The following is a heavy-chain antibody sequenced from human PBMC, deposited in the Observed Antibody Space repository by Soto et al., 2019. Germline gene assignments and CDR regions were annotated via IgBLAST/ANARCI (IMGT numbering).Heavy chain of an antibody. CDR3: TTGPMIVVVITTSLVDY. J-gene: IGHJ4*02. CDR1: GFTFSNAW. V-gene: IGHV3-15*07. D-gene: IGHD3-22*01. Sequence: GGSLRLSCAASGFTFSNAWMNWVRQAPGKGLEWVGRIKSKTDGGTTDYAAPVKGRFTISRDDSKNTLYLQMNSLKTEDTAVYYCTTGPMIVVVITTSLVDYWGQGTLVTVS. CDR2: IKSKTDGGTT.